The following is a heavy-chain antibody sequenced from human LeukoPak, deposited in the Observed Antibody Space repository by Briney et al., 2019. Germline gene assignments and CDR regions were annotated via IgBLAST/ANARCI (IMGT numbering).Heavy chain of an antibody. CDR1: GGSISSSNW. J-gene: IGHJ4*02. Sequence: SGTLSLTCAVSGGSISSSNWWSWVRQPPGKGLEWIGEIYHSGSTNYNPSLKSRVTISVDKSKNQFSLKLSSVTAADTAVYYCARAEYSSGWHPDYWGQGTLVTVSS. CDR3: ARAEYSSGWHPDY. V-gene: IGHV4-4*02. CDR2: IYHSGST. D-gene: IGHD6-19*01.